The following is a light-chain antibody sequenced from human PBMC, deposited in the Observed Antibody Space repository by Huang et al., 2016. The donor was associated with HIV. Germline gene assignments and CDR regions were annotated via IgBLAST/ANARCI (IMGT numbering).Light chain of an antibody. V-gene: IGKV3-15*01. CDR1: QSVSTK. CDR2: GAS. CDR3: QHYNNWPPFT. Sequence: EVVMTQSPATLSVSPGERATLSCRASQSVSTKLAWYQHKPGQAPRLLVYGASTRATGIPARFSGSGSGTEFTLIISSLQSEDFAVYYCQHYNNWPPFTFGPGTKVDIK. J-gene: IGKJ3*01.